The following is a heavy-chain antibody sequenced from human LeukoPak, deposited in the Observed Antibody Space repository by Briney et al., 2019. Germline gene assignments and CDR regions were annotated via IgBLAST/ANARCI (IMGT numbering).Heavy chain of an antibody. CDR2: IYYSGST. Sequence: PSETLSLPCTVSGGSISSSSYYWGWIRQPPGKGLEWIGNIYYSGSTYYNPSLKSRVTISVDTSKNQFSLKLSSVTAADTAVYYCATDWEVPAAGDAFDIWGQGTMVTVSS. V-gene: IGHV4-39*07. D-gene: IGHD2-2*01. CDR1: GGSISSSSYY. J-gene: IGHJ3*02. CDR3: ATDWEVPAAGDAFDI.